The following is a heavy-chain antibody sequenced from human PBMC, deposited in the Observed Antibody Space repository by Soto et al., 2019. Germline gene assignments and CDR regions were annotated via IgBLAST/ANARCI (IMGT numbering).Heavy chain of an antibody. V-gene: IGHV3-23*01. CDR3: APHVPCCGGSCQYDAFAI. D-gene: IGHD2-15*01. CDR1: GLTFSSYA. CDR2: ISGSGGST. J-gene: IGHJ3*02. Sequence: GGSLRLSCAASGLTFSSYAMNWVRQAPGKGLEWVSAISGSGGSTYYADSVKGRFTISRDTSENTLYLQMNSLGAEDTAAYYCAPHVPCCGGSCQYDAFAIRGQGTMVTVSS.